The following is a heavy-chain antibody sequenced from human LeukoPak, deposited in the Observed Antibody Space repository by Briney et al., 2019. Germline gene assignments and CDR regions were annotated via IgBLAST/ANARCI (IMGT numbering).Heavy chain of an antibody. J-gene: IGHJ4*02. V-gene: IGHV4-34*01. CDR1: GGSFSHYY. CDR2: INHSGST. CDR3: ARDFVGPGYFDY. D-gene: IGHD3-10*01. Sequence: SETLSLTCAVYGGSFSHYYWSWIRQPPGKGLEWIGEINHSGSTNYNPSLKSRVTISVDTSKNQFSLKLSSVTAADTAVYYCARDFVGPGYFDYWGQGTLVTVSS.